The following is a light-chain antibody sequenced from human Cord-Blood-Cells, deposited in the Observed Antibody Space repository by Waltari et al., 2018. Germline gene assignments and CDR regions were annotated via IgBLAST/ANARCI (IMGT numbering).Light chain of an antibody. J-gene: IGLJ1*01. CDR1: SSDVGGYNY. V-gene: IGLV2-14*03. CDR2: DVS. CDR3: SSYTSSSTYV. Sequence: QSALTQPASVSGSPGQSITISCTGTSSDVGGYNYVSWYQQHPGKAPKLMIYDVSNRPSGVSNRFSSSKSGNTASLTISGLQAEDEADYYCSSYTSSSTYVFGTGTKVTGL.